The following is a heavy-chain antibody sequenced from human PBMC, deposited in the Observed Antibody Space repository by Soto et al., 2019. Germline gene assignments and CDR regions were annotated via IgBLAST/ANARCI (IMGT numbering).Heavy chain of an antibody. V-gene: IGHV4-59*01. D-gene: IGHD3-10*02. J-gene: IGHJ6*02. Sequence: SETLSLTCTVSGVSGGSISSYFWSWIRQPPGKGLEWIGYIYYSGSTNYNPSLKSRVTISVDTSKNQFSLKLSSVTAADTAVYYCASTGMFGELLPYYYYYGMDVWGQGTTVTVSS. CDR2: IYYSGST. CDR1: GGSISSYF. CDR3: ASTGMFGELLPYYYYYGMDV.